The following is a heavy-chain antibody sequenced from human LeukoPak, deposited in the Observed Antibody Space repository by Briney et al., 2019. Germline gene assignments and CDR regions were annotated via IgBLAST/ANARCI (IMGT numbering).Heavy chain of an antibody. V-gene: IGHV4-59*12. CDR1: GGSISSYY. CDR2: IYYSGST. Sequence: SETLSLTCTVSGGSISSYYWSWIRQPPGKGLEWIGYIYYSGSTNYNPSLKSRVTISVDTSKNQFSLKLSSVTAADTAVYYCARLAGGYMRYWGQGTLVTVSS. D-gene: IGHD2-8*02. J-gene: IGHJ4*02. CDR3: ARLAGGYMRY.